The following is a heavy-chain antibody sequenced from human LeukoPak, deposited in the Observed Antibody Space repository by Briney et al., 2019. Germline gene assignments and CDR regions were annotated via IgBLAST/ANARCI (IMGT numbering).Heavy chain of an antibody. CDR1: GGSISSGGYF. V-gene: IGHV4-31*03. CDR2: MHNSENA. J-gene: IGHJ5*02. CDR3: ARRKVYYYDSSGRSPSWFDP. Sequence: PSETLSLTCTVSGGSISSGGYFWSWIRQHPGKGLEWIGYMHNSENADYNPSLKSRVTISVDTSKNQISLKVNSVTAADTAVYYCARRKVYYYDSSGRSPSWFDPWGQGTLVTVSS. D-gene: IGHD3-22*01.